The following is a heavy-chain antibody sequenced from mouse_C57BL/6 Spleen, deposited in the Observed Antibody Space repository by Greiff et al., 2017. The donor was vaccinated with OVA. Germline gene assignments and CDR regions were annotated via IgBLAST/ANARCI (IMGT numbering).Heavy chain of an antibody. V-gene: IGHV1-5*01. CDR2: IYPGNSDT. J-gene: IGHJ2*01. CDR3: TKVYDYEYYFDY. Sequence: VQLQQSGTVLARPGASVKMSCKTSGYTFTSDWMHWVKQRPGQGLEWIGAIYPGNSDTSYNQKFKGKAKLTAVTSASTAYMELSSLTNEDSAVYYCTKVYDYEYYFDYWGQGTTLTVSS. CDR1: GYTFTSDW. D-gene: IGHD2-4*01.